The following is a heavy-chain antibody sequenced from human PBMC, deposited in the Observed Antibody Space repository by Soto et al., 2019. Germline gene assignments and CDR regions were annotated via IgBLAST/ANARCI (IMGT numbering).Heavy chain of an antibody. CDR2: IKQDGSEK. CDR3: ARDVYEGLSFGELCHAFDY. D-gene: IGHD3-10*01. J-gene: IGHJ4*02. CDR1: GFTFSSYW. V-gene: IGHV3-7*01. Sequence: EVQLVESGGGLVQPGGSLRLSCAASGFTFSSYWMSWVRQAPGKGLEWVANIKQDGSEKYYVDSVKGRFTISRDNATNSLYRQVNGLRVEDAAVYYCARDVYEGLSFGELCHAFDYWGQGTLVTVSS.